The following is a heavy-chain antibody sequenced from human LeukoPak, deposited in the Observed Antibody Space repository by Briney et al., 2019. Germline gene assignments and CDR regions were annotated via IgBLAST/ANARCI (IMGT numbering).Heavy chain of an antibody. V-gene: IGHV3-53*01. CDR1: GFAVSNNY. D-gene: IGHD4-17*01. CDR3: TREGGGDYGDYLRY. J-gene: IGHJ4*02. Sequence: AGGSLRLSCAGSGFAVSNNYMSWVRQAPGKGLEWVSMIYSGGITNYVDSVKGRFTISRDNSKNTLYLQMSSLRAEDTAVYYCTREGGGDYGDYLRYWGQGTLVTVSS. CDR2: IYSGGIT.